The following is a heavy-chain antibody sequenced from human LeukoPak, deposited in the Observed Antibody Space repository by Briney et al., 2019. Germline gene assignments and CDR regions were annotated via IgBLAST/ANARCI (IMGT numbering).Heavy chain of an antibody. V-gene: IGHV3-74*01. CDR3: AREGNSGWRDDGFDI. J-gene: IGHJ3*02. Sequence: QAGGSLRLSCAASGFTFSSYWMHWVRHAPGKGLVWVSRISSDGSSTSYADSVKGRFTISRDNAKNTLYLQMNSLRAEDTAVYYCAREGNSGWRDDGFDIWGQGTMVTVSS. CDR2: ISSDGSST. D-gene: IGHD6-19*01. CDR1: GFTFSSYW.